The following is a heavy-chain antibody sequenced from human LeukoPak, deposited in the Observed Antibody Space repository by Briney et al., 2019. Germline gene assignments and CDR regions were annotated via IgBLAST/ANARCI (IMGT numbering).Heavy chain of an antibody. CDR1: GFTSINYE. D-gene: IGHD4-17*01. CDR3: ARDLYGDYAYDY. Sequence: GGSLRLSCAASGFTSINYELHWVRQAPGKGLEWVSYISESGSTTYYADSVKGRFTNSRDNAKNSLYLQMNSLRAEDTALYYCARDLYGDYAYDYWGQGTLVTVSS. J-gene: IGHJ4*02. CDR2: ISESGSTT. V-gene: IGHV3-48*03.